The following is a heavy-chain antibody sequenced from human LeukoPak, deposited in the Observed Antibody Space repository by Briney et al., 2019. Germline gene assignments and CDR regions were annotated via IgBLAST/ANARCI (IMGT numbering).Heavy chain of an antibody. CDR3: ARVGYSSGWYEAFDI. CDR1: GYTFTGYY. D-gene: IGHD6-19*01. V-gene: IGHV1-8*02. J-gene: IGHJ3*02. Sequence: ASVKVSCKASGYTFTGYYMHWVRQAPGQGLEWMGWINPNSGNTGYAQKFQGRVTMTRNTSISTAYMELSSLRSEDTAVYYCARVGYSSGWYEAFDIWGQGTMVTVSS. CDR2: INPNSGNT.